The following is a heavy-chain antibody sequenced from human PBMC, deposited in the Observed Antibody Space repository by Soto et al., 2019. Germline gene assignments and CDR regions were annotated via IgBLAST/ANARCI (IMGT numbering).Heavy chain of an antibody. CDR2: INPDNGNT. CDR1: GYTFTRYT. J-gene: IGHJ5*02. V-gene: IGHV1-3*01. CDR3: ARGIATGQLDH. D-gene: IGHD2-15*01. Sequence: ASVKVSCTASGYTFTRYTMNWVRQAPGQRLEWMGWINPDNGNTKSSQKFQDRVIITRDTSASTAYMDLSSLRSEDTAVYDCARGIATGQLDHWGQGTLVPVSS.